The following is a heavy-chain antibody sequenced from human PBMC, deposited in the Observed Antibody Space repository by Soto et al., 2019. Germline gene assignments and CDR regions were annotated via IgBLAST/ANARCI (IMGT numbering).Heavy chain of an antibody. CDR1: GYSLTSGYH. CDR3: ARAGLEWFGESIFDY. CDR2: IYHSGST. V-gene: IGHV4-38-2*01. J-gene: IGHJ4*02. Sequence: PLETLSLTCGVSGYSLTSGYHWGWIRQPPGKGLEWIGTIYHSGSTNYNPSLKSRVTISVDTSKNQFSLKLSSVTAADTAVYYCARAGLEWFGESIFDYWGQGTLVTVSS. D-gene: IGHD3-10*01.